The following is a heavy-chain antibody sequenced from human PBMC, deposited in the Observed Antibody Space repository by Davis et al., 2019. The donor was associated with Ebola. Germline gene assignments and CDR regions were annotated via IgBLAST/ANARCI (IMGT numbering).Heavy chain of an antibody. CDR1: GYTFTTYG. D-gene: IGHD6-13*01. CDR2: MNPNSGNT. Sequence: AASVKVSCKASGYTFTTYGISWVRQAPGQGLEWMGWMNPNSGNTGFAQKFQGRVTMTRDTSTSTVYMELSSLRSEDTAVYYCARERYSSSWPDYWGQGTLVTVSS. CDR3: ARERYSSSWPDY. V-gene: IGHV1-8*02. J-gene: IGHJ4*02.